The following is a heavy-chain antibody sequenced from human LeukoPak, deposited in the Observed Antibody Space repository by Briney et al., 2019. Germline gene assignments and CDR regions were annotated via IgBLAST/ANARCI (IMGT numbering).Heavy chain of an antibody. CDR2: ISGSGGST. CDR1: GFTFSSYS. D-gene: IGHD1-26*01. V-gene: IGHV3-23*01. J-gene: IGHJ4*02. CDR3: AKDRSWAATTTRLYSFDY. Sequence: GGSLRLSCAASGFTFSSYSMNWVRQAPGKGLEWVSGISGSGGSTYYADSVKGRFTISRDNSKNTLYLQMSSLRALDTAVYYCAKDRSWAATTTRLYSFDYWGQGTLVTVSS.